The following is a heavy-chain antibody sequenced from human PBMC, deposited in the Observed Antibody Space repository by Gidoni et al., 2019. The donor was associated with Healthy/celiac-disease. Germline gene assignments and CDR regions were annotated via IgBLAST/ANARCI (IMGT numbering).Heavy chain of an antibody. CDR2: IKSDTECGTT. CDR1: DFPFSNAW. CDR3: TTHVTMIVVAFGY. J-gene: IGHJ4*02. V-gene: IGHV3-15*01. D-gene: IGHD3-22*01. Sequence: EVQLVESGGDLVKPGGSLRLSFSASDFPFSNAWMSWGCQAPWKGLEWVGRIKSDTECGTTDYDAPVKGRFNISRDDSKNTLYLQMNSLKTEDTAGYYCTTHVTMIVVAFGYWGQGTLVTVSS.